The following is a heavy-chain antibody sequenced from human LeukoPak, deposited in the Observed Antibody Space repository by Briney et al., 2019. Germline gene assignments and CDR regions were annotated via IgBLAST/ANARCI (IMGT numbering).Heavy chain of an antibody. CDR1: GFTFSSYE. D-gene: IGHD3-10*01. CDR3: ARETSGYYYGSGSLDY. CDR2: ISSGSTI. V-gene: IGHV3-48*03. Sequence: GGSLRLSCAASGFTFSSYEMNWVRQAPGKGLEWVSYISSGSTIYYADSVKGRFTISRDNAKNSLYLQMNSLRAEDTAVYYCARETSGYYYGSGSLDYWGQGTLVTVSS. J-gene: IGHJ4*02.